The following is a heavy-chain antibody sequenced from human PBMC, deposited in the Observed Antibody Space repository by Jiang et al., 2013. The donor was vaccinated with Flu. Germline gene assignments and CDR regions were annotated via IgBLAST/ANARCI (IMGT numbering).Heavy chain of an antibody. Sequence: SGAEVKKPGSSVKVSCKASGGTFSSYAISWVRQAPGQGLEWMGGIIPIFGTANYAQKFQGRVTITADESTSTAYMELSSLRSEDTAVYYCARDYCSSTSCYPKGFDPWGQGTLVTVSS. CDR1: GGTFSSYA. CDR3: ARDYCSSTSCYPKGFDP. V-gene: IGHV1-69*01. J-gene: IGHJ5*02. D-gene: IGHD2-2*01. CDR2: IIPIFGTA.